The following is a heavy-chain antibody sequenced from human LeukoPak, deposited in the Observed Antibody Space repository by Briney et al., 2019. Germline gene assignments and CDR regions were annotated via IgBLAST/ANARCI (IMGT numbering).Heavy chain of an antibody. CDR2: IYYSGST. Sequence: TSETLSLTFTVSGGSISSYYWGWIRQPPGKGVERIGYIYYSGSTNYKPSLKSRVTISVDTSKNQFSLKLSSVTAADTAVYYCARPWGAAMVGYYYYMDVWGKGTTVTVSS. J-gene: IGHJ6*03. V-gene: IGHV4-59*08. D-gene: IGHD5-18*01. CDR3: ARPWGAAMVGYYYYMDV. CDR1: GGSISSYY.